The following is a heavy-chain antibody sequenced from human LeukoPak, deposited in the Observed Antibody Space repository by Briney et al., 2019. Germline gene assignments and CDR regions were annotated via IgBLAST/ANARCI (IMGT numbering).Heavy chain of an antibody. J-gene: IGHJ4*02. V-gene: IGHV3-7*01. CDR3: ARDLSAEDDY. CDR2: IEQDGSKK. CDR1: GFTFSSYW. Sequence: PGGSLRLSCAASGFTFSSYWMNWVRQAPGKGLEWVANIEQDGSKKYYVDSVKGRFTISRDNAKNSLYLQMNSLRADDTAVYYCARDLSAEDDYWGQGTLVTVSS.